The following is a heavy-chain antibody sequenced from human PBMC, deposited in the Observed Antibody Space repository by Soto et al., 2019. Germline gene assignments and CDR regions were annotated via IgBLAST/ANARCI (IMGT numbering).Heavy chain of an antibody. V-gene: IGHV3-33*01. D-gene: IGHD1-26*01. CDR2: IWYDGSNK. J-gene: IGHJ4*02. CDR3: AREDGELLVEGLFDY. Sequence: QVQLVESGGGVVQPGRSLRLSCAASGFTFSNYGMHWVRQAPGKGLEWVAVIWYDGSNKYYADSVKGRFTISRDNSKNTLYLQMNSLRAEDTAVYYCAREDGELLVEGLFDYWGQGTLVTVSS. CDR1: GFTFSNYG.